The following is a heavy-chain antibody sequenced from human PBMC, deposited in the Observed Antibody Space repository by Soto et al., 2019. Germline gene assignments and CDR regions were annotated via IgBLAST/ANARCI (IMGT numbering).Heavy chain of an antibody. CDR1: GFTFSSYS. CDR3: ATRFGIALAGPAG. D-gene: IGHD6-19*01. J-gene: IGHJ4*02. CDR2: ISSSSSTI. Sequence: EVQLVESGGGLVQPGGSLRLSCAASGFTFSSYSMNWVRQAPGKGLEWVSYISSSSSTIYYADSVKGRFTISRDNAKNSLYLQMNSLRAEDTAVYYCATRFGIALAGPAGWGQGTLVTVSS. V-gene: IGHV3-48*01.